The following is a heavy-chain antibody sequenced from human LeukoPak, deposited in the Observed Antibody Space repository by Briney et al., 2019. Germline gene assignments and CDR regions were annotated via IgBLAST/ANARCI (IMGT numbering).Heavy chain of an antibody. D-gene: IGHD2-2*01. J-gene: IGHJ6*02. CDR2: IYPSGST. V-gene: IGHV4-4*07. Sequence: SESLSLTCTVSGGSITNYYWSWIRQPAGKGLEWIGRIYPSGSTSYNPSLKSRVTMSVDTSKNQFSLKLSSVTAADTAVYYCARGCSSTSCWLRMDVWGQGTTVTAS. CDR3: ARGCSSTSCWLRMDV. CDR1: GGSITNYY.